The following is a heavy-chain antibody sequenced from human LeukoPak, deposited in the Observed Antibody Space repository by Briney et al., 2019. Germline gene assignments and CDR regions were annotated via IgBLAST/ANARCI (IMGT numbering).Heavy chain of an antibody. CDR3: ARYGQGGKNAFDI. D-gene: IGHD1-26*01. CDR2: IYYSGST. J-gene: IGHJ3*02. CDR1: GGSISSSSYY. V-gene: IGHV4-39*07. Sequence: SETLSLTCTVSGGSISSSSYYWGWIRQPPGKGLEWIGSIYYSGSTYYNPSLKSRVTISVDTSKNQFSLKLSSVTAADTAVYYCARYGQGGKNAFDIWGQGTMVTVSS.